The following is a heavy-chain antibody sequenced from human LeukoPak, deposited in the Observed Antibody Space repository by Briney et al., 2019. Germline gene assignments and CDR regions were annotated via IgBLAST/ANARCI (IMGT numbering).Heavy chain of an antibody. CDR1: GGSISSGSYY. D-gene: IGHD3-10*01. CDR2: IYTSEST. V-gene: IGHV4-61*02. Sequence: SETLSLTCTVSGGSISSGSYYWSWIRQPAGKGLEWIGRIYTSESTNYNPSLKSRVTISVDTSKNQFSLKLSSVTAADTAVYYCARLVRGIPVLYNWFDPWGQGTLVTVSS. CDR3: ARLVRGIPVLYNWFDP. J-gene: IGHJ5*02.